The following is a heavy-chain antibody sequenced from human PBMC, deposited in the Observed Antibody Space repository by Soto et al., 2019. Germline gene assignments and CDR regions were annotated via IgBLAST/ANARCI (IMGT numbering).Heavy chain of an antibody. V-gene: IGHV4-59*01. CDR2: IYHSGST. Sequence: QPPGKGLEWIGYIYHSGSTNYNPSLKSRVTIPVDTSKNQFSLKLSSVTAADTAVYYCARGGRYSSSAPETDWGQGTLVTVS. D-gene: IGHD6-6*01. J-gene: IGHJ4*02. CDR3: ARGGRYSSSAPETD.